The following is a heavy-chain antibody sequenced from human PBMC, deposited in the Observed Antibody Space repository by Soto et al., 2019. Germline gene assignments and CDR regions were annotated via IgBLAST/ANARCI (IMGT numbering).Heavy chain of an antibody. Sequence: PGGSLRLSCAASGFTVSSNYMSWVRQAPGKGLEWVSVIYSGGITYYADSVRGRFTISRDNSKNTLYLQMKSLRAEDTAVYYCARDPTATRHGMDVWGQGTTVTVSS. CDR3: ARDPTATRHGMDV. V-gene: IGHV3-53*01. CDR2: IYSGGIT. CDR1: GFTVSSNY. J-gene: IGHJ6*02. D-gene: IGHD1-26*01.